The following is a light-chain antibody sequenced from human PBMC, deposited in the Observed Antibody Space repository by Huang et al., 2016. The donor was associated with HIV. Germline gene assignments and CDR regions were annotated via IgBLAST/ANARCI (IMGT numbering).Light chain of an antibody. CDR2: AAS. Sequence: DIQMTQSPSSLSASVGDRVTITCRASQSISNYLNWFQHKSGKPPKLLIYAASNLQSGVPSRFSSSGSGTDFTLTINGLQPEDFATYYCQQTYSTPRYTFGQGTKLEIK. V-gene: IGKV1-39*01. CDR1: QSISNY. J-gene: IGKJ2*01. CDR3: QQTYSTPRYT.